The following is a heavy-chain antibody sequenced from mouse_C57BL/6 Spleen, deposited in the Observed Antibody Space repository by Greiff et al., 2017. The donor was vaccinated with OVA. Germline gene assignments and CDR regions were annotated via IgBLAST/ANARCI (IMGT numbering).Heavy chain of an antibody. CDR2: INPNNGGT. V-gene: IGHV1-18*01. D-gene: IGHD4-1*01. CDR3: ARKNGDVYWYCDV. Sequence: VQLQQSGPELVKPGASVKIPCKASGYTFTDYNMDWVKQSHGKSLEWIGDINPNNGGTIYNQKFKGKATLTVDKSSSKAYMELRSLTSEDTAVYDGARKNGDVYWYCDVWGTGTTVTVSS. CDR1: GYTFTDYN. J-gene: IGHJ1*03.